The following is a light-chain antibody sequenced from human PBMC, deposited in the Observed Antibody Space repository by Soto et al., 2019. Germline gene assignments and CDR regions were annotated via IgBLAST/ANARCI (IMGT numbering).Light chain of an antibody. V-gene: IGLV2-8*01. CDR1: SSDVGGYNY. CDR3: SSYAGSNNYV. CDR2: EVT. Sequence: QSALTQPHSASGSPGQSVTISCTGTSSDVGGYNYVSWYHQHPGKVPKLMIYEVTKRPSGVPDRFSGSKSGDTASLTVSGLHAEDEADYYCSSYAGSNNYVFGTGTKLTVL. J-gene: IGLJ1*01.